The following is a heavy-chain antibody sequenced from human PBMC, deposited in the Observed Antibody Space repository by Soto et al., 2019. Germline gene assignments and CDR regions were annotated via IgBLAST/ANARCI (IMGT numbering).Heavy chain of an antibody. CDR1: GGSFSGYY. V-gene: IGHV4-34*01. CDR2: INHSGST. CDR3: ARGGGWSIILVRGGVICYAMGF. J-gene: IGHJ6*02. Sequence: PETLSLTCAVYGGSFSGYYWTWIRQPPGKGLEWIGEINHSGSTNYNPSLKSRVTISVHTSKNQFSLKLSSVTAADTAVYYWARGGGWSIILVRGGVICYAMGFCGQGP. D-gene: IGHD3-10*01.